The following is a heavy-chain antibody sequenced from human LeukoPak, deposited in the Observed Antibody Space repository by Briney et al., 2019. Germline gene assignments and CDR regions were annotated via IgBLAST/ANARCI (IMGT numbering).Heavy chain of an antibody. Sequence: PSETLSLTCTVSGGSVSSGSYYWSWIRQPPGRGLEWIGYIYYSGSANYNPSPKSRVTISVDTSKNQFSLKMSSVTAADTAVYYCASLEDTAMDHYFDYWGQGTLVTVSS. V-gene: IGHV4-61*01. CDR3: ASLEDTAMDHYFDY. D-gene: IGHD5-18*01. CDR2: IYYSGSA. J-gene: IGHJ4*02. CDR1: GGSVSSGSYY.